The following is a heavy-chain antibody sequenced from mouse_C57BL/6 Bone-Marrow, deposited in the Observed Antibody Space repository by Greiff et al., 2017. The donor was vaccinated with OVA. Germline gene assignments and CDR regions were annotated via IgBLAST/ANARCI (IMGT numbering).Heavy chain of an antibody. D-gene: IGHD1-1*01. CDR1: GFSLTSYG. Sequence: VMLVESGPGLVAPSQSLSITCTVSGFSLTSYGVDWVRQSPGKGLEWLGVIWGVGSTNYNSAHKSRLSISKDNSKSQVFLKMNSLQTDDTAMYYCARHYGSSFNYFDYWGQGTILTVSS. CDR3: ARHYGSSFNYFDY. CDR2: IWGVGST. V-gene: IGHV2-6*01. J-gene: IGHJ2*01.